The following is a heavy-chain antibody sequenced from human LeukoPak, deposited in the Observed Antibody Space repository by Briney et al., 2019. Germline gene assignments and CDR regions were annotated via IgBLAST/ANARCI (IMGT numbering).Heavy chain of an antibody. CDR3: ARTMIVVVSDAFDI. J-gene: IGHJ3*02. CDR2: IYYSGST. V-gene: IGHV4-39*07. CDR1: GGSVSRSPYY. D-gene: IGHD3-22*01. Sequence: SETLSLTCTVSGGSVSRSPYYWGWIRQPPGKGLEWIGNIYYSGSTYYNPSLKSRVTISVDTSKNQFSLKVTSVTAADTAVYYCARTMIVVVSDAFDIWGQGTMVTVSS.